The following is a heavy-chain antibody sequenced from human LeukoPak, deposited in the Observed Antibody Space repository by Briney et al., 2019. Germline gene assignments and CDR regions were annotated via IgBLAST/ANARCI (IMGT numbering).Heavy chain of an antibody. Sequence: GGSLRLSCAASGFTFGTFAMSWVRQAPGKGLEWVSDISGSGDTTYYADSVKGRFTISRDNPKNTLYLHMSTLRAEDTAVYYCAKDACNSGGSFCNFDYWGQGTLVTVSS. CDR3: AKDACNSGGSFCNFDY. V-gene: IGHV3-23*01. CDR2: ISGSGDTT. D-gene: IGHD1-26*01. J-gene: IGHJ4*02. CDR1: GFTFGTFA.